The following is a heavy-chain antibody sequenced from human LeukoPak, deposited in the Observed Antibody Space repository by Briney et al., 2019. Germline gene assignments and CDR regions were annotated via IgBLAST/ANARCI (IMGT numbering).Heavy chain of an antibody. D-gene: IGHD6-13*01. CDR2: IIPIFSTA. Sequence: GASVKVSCKASGGTFSSYAISWVRQAPGQGLEWMGGIIPIFSTANYAQKFQGRVTITADESTSTAYMELSSLRSEDTAVYYCARALIAAAPGWFDPWGQGTLVTVSS. CDR1: GGTFSSYA. J-gene: IGHJ5*02. CDR3: ARALIAAAPGWFDP. V-gene: IGHV1-69*13.